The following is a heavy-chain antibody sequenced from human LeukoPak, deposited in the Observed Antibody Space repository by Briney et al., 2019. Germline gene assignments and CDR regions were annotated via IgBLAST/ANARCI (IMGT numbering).Heavy chain of an antibody. V-gene: IGHV4-59*01. CDR2: IYYTDST. CDR3: TNYLGVVIHGGMDF. CDR1: TGSISSFR. Sequence: SERLSLTSTVYTGSISSFRWGWLRQPQGKGREWIGHIYYTDSTDYNTTLTRRFTISLDMTKNKFTLTVSSVPAAETAVYYATNYLGVVIHGGMDFWGQGTTVTVSS. J-gene: IGHJ6*02. D-gene: IGHD3-3*01.